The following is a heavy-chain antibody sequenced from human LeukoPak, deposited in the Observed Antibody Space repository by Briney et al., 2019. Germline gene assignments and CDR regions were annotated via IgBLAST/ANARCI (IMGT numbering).Heavy chain of an antibody. CDR1: EFTFSSYS. CDR2: ISSSSSYI. D-gene: IGHD2-8*01. V-gene: IGHV3-21*01. J-gene: IGHJ4*02. CDR3: ARDECKN. Sequence: TGGSLRLSCAASEFTFSSYSMNWVRQAPGKGLEWVSSISSSSSYIYYADSVKGRFTISRDNAKNSLDRQMNSLRAEDTAVYYCARDECKNWGQGTLVTVSS.